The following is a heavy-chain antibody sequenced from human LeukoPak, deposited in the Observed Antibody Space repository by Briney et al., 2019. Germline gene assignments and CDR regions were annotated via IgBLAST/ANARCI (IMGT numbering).Heavy chain of an antibody. CDR1: GFTFSTYW. D-gene: IGHD2-21*02. CDR2: INGDGSST. J-gene: IGHJ4*02. Sequence: PGGSLRLSCAASGFTFSTYWMHWVRQAPGEGLVWVSRINGDGSSTNYADSVKGRFTISRDNAKNTLYLQMNSLRAEDTAVYYCVRGGGDYYFHYWGQGILVTVSS. V-gene: IGHV3-74*01. CDR3: VRGGGDYYFHY.